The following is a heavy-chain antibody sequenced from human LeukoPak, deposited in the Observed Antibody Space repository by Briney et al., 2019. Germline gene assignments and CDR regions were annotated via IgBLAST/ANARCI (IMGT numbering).Heavy chain of an antibody. CDR1: GGTFISYA. D-gene: IGHD5-12*01. CDR2: IIPIFGTA. J-gene: IGHJ6*02. CDR3: AREGRIVATIRSYYYYGMDV. V-gene: IGHV1-69*13. Sequence: SVKVSCKASGGTFISYAISWVRQAPGQGLEWMGGIIPIFGTANYAQKFQGRVTITADESTSTAYMELSSLRAEDTAVYYCAREGRIVATIRSYYYYGMDVWGQGTTVTVSS.